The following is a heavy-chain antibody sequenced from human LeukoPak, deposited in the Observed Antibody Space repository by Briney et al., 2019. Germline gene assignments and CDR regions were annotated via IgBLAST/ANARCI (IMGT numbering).Heavy chain of an antibody. Sequence: GGSLRLSCAASGFTVRSIYMTWIRQAPGKGLEWVSSFYSGGSSYYADSVKGRFIISRDSSTDTLYLQMNSLRVEDTAVYFCARDRGYGYGFFDYWGQGTLVTVSS. CDR1: GFTVRSIY. D-gene: IGHD5-18*01. J-gene: IGHJ4*02. CDR2: FYSGGSS. CDR3: ARDRGYGYGFFDY. V-gene: IGHV3-53*01.